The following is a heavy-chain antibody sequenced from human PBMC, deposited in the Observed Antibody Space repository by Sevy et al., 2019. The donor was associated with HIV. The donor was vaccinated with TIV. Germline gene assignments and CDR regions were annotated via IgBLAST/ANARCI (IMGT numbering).Heavy chain of an antibody. CDR1: GFIVSSNY. CDR2: IYSAGNT. D-gene: IGHD1-1*01. J-gene: IGHJ3*01. Sequence: GGSLRLSCAVSGFIVSSNYMSWVRQAPGKGLEWVSVIYSAGNTSYADSVKGRFTISRDISKNTLDLQMNSLRAEDTAVYYCARANNWKGAFDLWGQGTMVTVSS. V-gene: IGHV3-53*01. CDR3: ARANNWKGAFDL.